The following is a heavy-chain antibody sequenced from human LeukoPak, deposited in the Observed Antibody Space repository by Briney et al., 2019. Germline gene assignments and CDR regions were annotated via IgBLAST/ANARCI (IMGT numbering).Heavy chain of an antibody. D-gene: IGHD3-22*01. V-gene: IGHV1-8*01. Sequence: ASVKVSCKASGYTFITYEINWVRQAAGQGLEWVGWMNPNSGDTGYAQRFQGRVTMTRNASISTAYMELSSLRSEDTAVYYCARGRYDSSGYYSFWGQGTLVTVSS. CDR2: MNPNSGDT. CDR3: ARGRYDSSGYYSF. J-gene: IGHJ4*02. CDR1: GYTFITYE.